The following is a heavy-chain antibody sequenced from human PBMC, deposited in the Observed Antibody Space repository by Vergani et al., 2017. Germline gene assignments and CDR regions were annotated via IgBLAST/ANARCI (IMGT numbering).Heavy chain of an antibody. V-gene: IGHV3-23*01. CDR1: GFTFSSYA. D-gene: IGHD2-15*01. Sequence: EVQLLESGGGLVQPGGSLRLSCAASGFTFSSYAMSWVRQAPGKGLEWVAAISGSGGSTYYADSVKGRFTISRDNSKNTLYLQMNSLRAEDTAVYYCAKTGDCSGVSCTKYGMDVWGQGTTVTVSS. CDR3: AKTGDCSGVSCTKYGMDV. J-gene: IGHJ6*02. CDR2: ISGSGGST.